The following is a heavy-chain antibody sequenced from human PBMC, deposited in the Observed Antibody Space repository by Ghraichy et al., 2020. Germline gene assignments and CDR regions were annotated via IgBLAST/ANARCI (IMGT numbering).Heavy chain of an antibody. J-gene: IGHJ2*01. CDR1: GGSISSYY. CDR3: ARAMRFHWYFDL. V-gene: IGHV4-59*01. CDR2: IDFSGGS. Sequence: SETLSLTCTVSGGSISSYYWSWLRQPPGKGLEWIGNIDFSGGSKYSPSLTSPVTISVDTSKNQFSLKLDSVTASATAVYYCARAMRFHWYFDLWGRGSLVTVSS.